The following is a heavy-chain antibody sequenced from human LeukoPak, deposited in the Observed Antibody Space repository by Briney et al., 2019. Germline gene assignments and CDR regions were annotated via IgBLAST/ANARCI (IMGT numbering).Heavy chain of an antibody. V-gene: IGHV1-69*13. Sequence: SVTVSCKASGGTFSSYAISWVRQAPGQGLEWMGGIIPIFGTANYAQKFQGRVTITADESTSTAYMELSSLRSEDTAVYYCARSHPYGSGSYYNDPFFDYWGQGTLVTVSS. CDR3: ARSHPYGSGSYYNDPFFDY. J-gene: IGHJ4*02. CDR2: IIPIFGTA. CDR1: GGTFSSYA. D-gene: IGHD3-10*01.